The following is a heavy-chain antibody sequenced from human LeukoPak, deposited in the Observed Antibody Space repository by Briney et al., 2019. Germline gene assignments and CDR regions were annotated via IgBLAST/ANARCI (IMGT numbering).Heavy chain of an antibody. V-gene: IGHV3-9*01. J-gene: IGHJ3*02. Sequence: GGSLRLSCAASGFTFDDYAMHWVRQAPGKGLEWVSGISWNSGSIGYADSVKGRFTISRDNAKNSLYLQMNSLRAEDTALYYCAKLLAAAGNDAFDIWGQGTMVTVSS. CDR1: GFTFDDYA. D-gene: IGHD6-13*01. CDR3: AKLLAAAGNDAFDI. CDR2: ISWNSGSI.